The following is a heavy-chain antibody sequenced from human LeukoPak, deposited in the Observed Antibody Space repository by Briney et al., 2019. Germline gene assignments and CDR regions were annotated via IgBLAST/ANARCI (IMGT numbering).Heavy chain of an antibody. Sequence: GGSLRLSCAASGFTFSSYWMHWVRQAPGKGLVWVSRINTDGSSTSYADSVKGRFTISRDNSKNTLYLQMNSLRAEDTAVYYCARARTSSGWQVCYFDYWGQGTLVTVSS. V-gene: IGHV3-74*01. CDR1: GFTFSSYW. J-gene: IGHJ4*02. CDR3: ARARTSSGWQVCYFDY. CDR2: INTDGSST. D-gene: IGHD6-19*01.